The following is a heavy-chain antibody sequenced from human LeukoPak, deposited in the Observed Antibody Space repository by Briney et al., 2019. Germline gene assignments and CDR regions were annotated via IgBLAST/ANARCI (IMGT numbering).Heavy chain of an antibody. CDR1: GYTFTGHY. CDR2: IDPSSGGT. Sequence: GASVKVSCKASGYTFTGHYVHWVRQAPEQGLEWMGWIDPSSGGTNSAQKFQGRVTMARDTSITTVYMELSSLTSDDTAIYFCARDRIAPAGSIIDYWGQGTLVTVSS. D-gene: IGHD6-13*01. J-gene: IGHJ4*02. CDR3: ARDRIAPAGSIIDY. V-gene: IGHV1-2*02.